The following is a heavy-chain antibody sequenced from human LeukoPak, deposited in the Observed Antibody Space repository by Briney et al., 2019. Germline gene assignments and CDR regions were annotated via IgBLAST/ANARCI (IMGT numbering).Heavy chain of an antibody. V-gene: IGHV3-48*03. CDR1: GFTFSSYE. CDR2: ISSSGSTI. D-gene: IGHD6-19*01. J-gene: IGHJ4*02. CDR3: AKLLTSGWRPIDY. Sequence: SGGSLRLSCAASGFTFSSYEMNWVRQAPGKGLEWVSYISSSGSTIYYADSVKGRFTISRDNAKNSLYLQMNSLRAEDTAVYYCAKLLTSGWRPIDYWGQGALVTVSS.